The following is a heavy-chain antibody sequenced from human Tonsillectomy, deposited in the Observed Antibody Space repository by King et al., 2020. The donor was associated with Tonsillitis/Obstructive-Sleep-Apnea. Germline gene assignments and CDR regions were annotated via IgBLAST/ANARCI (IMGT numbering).Heavy chain of an antibody. J-gene: IGHJ4*02. Sequence: QLVQSGAEVKTPGASVKVSCKGSGYTFTWYYIHWVRQARGQGLEGMGIINPSRGVTRYAQKFQGRVTMTTDTSASTVYLDLSSLRSEDTAVYYCARDDVVGRYIDSWGQGTLVTVSS. D-gene: IGHD1-14*01. CDR2: INPSRGVT. V-gene: IGHV1-46*01. CDR1: GYTFTWYY. CDR3: ARDDVVGRYIDS.